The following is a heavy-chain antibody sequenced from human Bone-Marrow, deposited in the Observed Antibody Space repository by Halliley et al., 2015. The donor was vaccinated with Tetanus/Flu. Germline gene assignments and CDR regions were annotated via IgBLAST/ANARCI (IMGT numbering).Heavy chain of an antibody. CDR3: ARAFKGHGSNY. V-gene: IGHV3-7*03. CDR1: GFTFSTYW. Sequence: LRLSCAASGFTFSTYWMSWVRQAPGKGLEWVANIKQDGGEKYYVDSVKGRFTISRDNAKSSLHLQMSGLRAEDTAVYYCARAFKGHGSNYWGQGTLVTVSS. J-gene: IGHJ4*02. CDR2: IKQDGGEK.